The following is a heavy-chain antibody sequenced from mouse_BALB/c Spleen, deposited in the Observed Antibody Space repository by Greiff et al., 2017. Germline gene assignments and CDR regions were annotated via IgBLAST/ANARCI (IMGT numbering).Heavy chain of an antibody. V-gene: IGHV1-54*01. CDR2: INPGSGGT. Sequence: QVQLQQSGAELVRPGTSVKVSCKASGYAFTNYLIEWVKQRPGQGLEWIGVINPGSGGTNYNEKFKGKATLTADKSSSTAYMQLSSLTSDDSAVYFCARRDGGYAMDYWGQGTSVTVSS. J-gene: IGHJ4*01. CDR1: GYAFTNYL. CDR3: ARRDGGYAMDY. D-gene: IGHD3-3*01.